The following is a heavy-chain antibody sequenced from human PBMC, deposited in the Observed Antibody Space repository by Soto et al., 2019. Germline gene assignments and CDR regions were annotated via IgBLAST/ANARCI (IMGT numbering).Heavy chain of an antibody. CDR1: RVAFSKFI. D-gene: IGHD6-19*01. J-gene: IGHJ6*02. V-gene: IGHV1-69*01. Sequence: QAQLEQSGGEVKKPGSSVKVSCKASRVAFSKFIVTWVRQAPGLGLEWVGGIIPIFGTANYAQKFQGRVKITADESTSTSYMEVNNLRSEDKAVYYCAKVRYSSPMGYYYGMDVWGQGTTVTVSS. CDR2: IIPIFGTA. CDR3: AKVRYSSPMGYYYGMDV.